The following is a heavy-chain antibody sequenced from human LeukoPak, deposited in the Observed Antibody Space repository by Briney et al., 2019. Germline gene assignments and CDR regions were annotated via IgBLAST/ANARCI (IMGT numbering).Heavy chain of an antibody. D-gene: IGHD3-16*01. CDR2: FDPEDGET. Sequence: GASVKVSCKVSGYTLTELSMHWVRQAPGKGLEWMGGFDPEDGETIYAQKFQGRVTMTEDTSTDTAYMELSSLRSEDTAVYYCATVGLLRLPDPHYYFDYWGQGTLVTVSS. V-gene: IGHV1-24*01. CDR3: ATVGLLRLPDPHYYFDY. CDR1: GYTLTELS. J-gene: IGHJ4*02.